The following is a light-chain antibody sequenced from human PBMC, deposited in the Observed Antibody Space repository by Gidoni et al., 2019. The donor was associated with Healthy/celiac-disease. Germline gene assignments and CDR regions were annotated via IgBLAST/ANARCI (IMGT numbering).Light chain of an antibody. Sequence: VLTQSPGTLSLSPGERATLSCRASQSVSSSYLAWYQQKPGQAPRLLIDGASSRATGIPDRFSGSGSGTDFTLTISRLEPEDFAVYYWQQYGSSLVTFGPGTKVDIK. V-gene: IGKV3-20*01. J-gene: IGKJ3*01. CDR2: GAS. CDR3: QQYGSSLVT. CDR1: QSVSSSY.